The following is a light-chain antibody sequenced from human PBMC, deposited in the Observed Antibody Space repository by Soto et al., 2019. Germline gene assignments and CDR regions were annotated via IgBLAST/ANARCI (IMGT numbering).Light chain of an antibody. J-gene: IGKJ4*01. CDR3: QQRGNWPT. Sequence: EIVLTQSPATLSLSPGERATLSCRASQSVSSYLAWYQQKPGQAPRLLIYDASNRATGIPARFSGSGSGTDFTLTISSLEPEDFAVYYRQQRGNWPTFGGGTKVDIK. CDR2: DAS. CDR1: QSVSSY. V-gene: IGKV3-11*01.